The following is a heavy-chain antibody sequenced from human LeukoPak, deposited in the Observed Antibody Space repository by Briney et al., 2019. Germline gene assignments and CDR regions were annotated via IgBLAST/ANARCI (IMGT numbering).Heavy chain of an antibody. CDR2: INPHSGGT. V-gene: IGHV1-2*02. J-gene: IGHJ4*02. Sequence: ASVKVSCKSSGYTFTGYYMHWVRQAPGQGLEWMGWINPHSGGTNYAQKFQGRVTMTRETSISTAYMELSRLSSDDTAVYYCARVQVSDDNWGFFDYWGQGTLVTVSS. D-gene: IGHD1-1*01. CDR1: GYTFTGYY. CDR3: ARVQVSDDNWGFFDY.